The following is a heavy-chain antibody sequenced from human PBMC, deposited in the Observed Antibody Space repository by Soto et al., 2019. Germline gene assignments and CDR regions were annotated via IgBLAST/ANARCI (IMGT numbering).Heavy chain of an antibody. Sequence: QVQLVESGGGVVQPGGSLRLSCAASGFTFSSYDIHWVRQTPGKRLEWVALISSDGSDTDYAESVKGRFTVSRDNSNNTLSLQMNSLRPEDTAVYYCAKDPSRRVHLWTKSYYFDCWGQGTLVTVSS. CDR1: GFTFSSYD. J-gene: IGHJ4*02. D-gene: IGHD3-10*01. V-gene: IGHV3-30*18. CDR3: AKDPSRRVHLWTKSYYFDC. CDR2: ISSDGSDT.